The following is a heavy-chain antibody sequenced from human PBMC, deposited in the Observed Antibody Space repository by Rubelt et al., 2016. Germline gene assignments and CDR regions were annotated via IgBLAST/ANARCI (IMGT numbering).Heavy chain of an antibody. D-gene: IGHD5-18*01. CDR3: ARGPDTARITYGMDV. V-gene: IGHV4-59*02. J-gene: IGHJ6*02. CDR2: VYSTGSP. Sequence: QVQLQESGPGLVNPSEPLSLTCTVSGRSVTYYYWSWVRQPPGTGLEWIGNVYSTGSPQYNTSFTGRVTISVDTSKNQFSRKMSPGTAADTAVYYCARGPDTARITYGMDVWGQGTTGTVSS. CDR1: GRSVTYYY.